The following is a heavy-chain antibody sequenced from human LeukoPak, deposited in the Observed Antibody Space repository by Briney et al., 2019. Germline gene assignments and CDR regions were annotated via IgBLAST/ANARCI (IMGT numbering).Heavy chain of an antibody. D-gene: IGHD4-17*01. CDR1: GYTFTSYC. CDR2: ISAYNGNT. J-gene: IGHJ5*02. Sequence: ASVKVSCKASGYTFTSYCISWVRQAPGQGLEWMGWISAYNGNTNYAQKLQGRVAMTTDTSTSTAYMELRSLRSDDTAVYYCARDQDYGDYNWFDPWGQGTLVTVSS. CDR3: ARDQDYGDYNWFDP. V-gene: IGHV1-18*01.